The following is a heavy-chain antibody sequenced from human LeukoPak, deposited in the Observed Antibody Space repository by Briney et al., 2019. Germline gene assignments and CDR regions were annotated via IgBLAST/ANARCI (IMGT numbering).Heavy chain of an antibody. CDR1: GYTFTSYY. V-gene: IGHV1-46*01. CDR3: AREDYDSSGYFHYYYYYYMDV. CDR2: INPSGGST. D-gene: IGHD3-22*01. J-gene: IGHJ6*03. Sequence: ASVKVSCKASGYTFTSYYMHWVRQAPGQGLEWMGIINPSGGSTSYAQKFQGRVTMTRDMSTSTVYMELSSLRSEDTAVYYCAREDYDSSGYFHYYYYYYMDVWGKGTTVTVSS.